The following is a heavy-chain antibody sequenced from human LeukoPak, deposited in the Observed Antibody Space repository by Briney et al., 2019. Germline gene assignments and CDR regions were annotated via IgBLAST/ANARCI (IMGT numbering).Heavy chain of an antibody. CDR1: GFTFSDYW. Sequence: GGSLRLSCTASGFTFSDYWMTWVRQAPGKGPEWVANIKQDGSQRYYVDSVRGRFSISRDNAKNSLFLQMNGLRAEDTAVYYCARRGGSSSRRSPIDYWGQGTLVTVSS. D-gene: IGHD6-6*01. V-gene: IGHV3-7*01. J-gene: IGHJ4*02. CDR2: IKQDGSQR. CDR3: ARRGGSSSRRSPIDY.